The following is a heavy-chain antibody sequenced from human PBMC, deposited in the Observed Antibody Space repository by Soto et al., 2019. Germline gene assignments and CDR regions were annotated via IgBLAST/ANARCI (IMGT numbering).Heavy chain of an antibody. CDR2: ISGSGGST. V-gene: IGHV3-23*01. J-gene: IGHJ6*02. CDR3: ARKGHCSGGSCYQYYYYGMDV. Sequence: PGGSLRLSCAASGFTFSSYAMSWVRQAPGKGLEWVSAISGSGGSTYYADSVKGRFTISRDNSKNTLYLQMNSLRAEDTAVYYCARKGHCSGGSCYQYYYYGMDVWGQGTTVTVSS. D-gene: IGHD2-15*01. CDR1: GFTFSSYA.